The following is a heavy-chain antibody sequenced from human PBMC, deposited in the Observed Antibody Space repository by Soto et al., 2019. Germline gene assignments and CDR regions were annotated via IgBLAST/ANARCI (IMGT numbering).Heavy chain of an antibody. CDR1: GFTFSNAW. CDR3: TTDLGIAAAGTVDY. Sequence: GGSLRLSCAASGFTFSNAWMSWVRQAPGKGLEWVGRIKSKTDGGTTDYAAPVKGRFTISRDDSKNTLYLQMNSLKTEDTAVYYCTTDLGIAAAGTVDYWGQGTLVTVSS. CDR2: IKSKTDGGTT. D-gene: IGHD6-13*01. J-gene: IGHJ4*02. V-gene: IGHV3-15*01.